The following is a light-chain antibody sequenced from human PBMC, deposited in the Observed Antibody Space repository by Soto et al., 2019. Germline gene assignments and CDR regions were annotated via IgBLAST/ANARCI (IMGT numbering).Light chain of an antibody. Sequence: DIVLTQSPGPLPLSPGERATLSCKSSQSVTSSYLAWYQQKPGQAPRLLIHGASTRATGFPARFSGSGSGTDCTLTTSSLQSEDVAVYYCQQYNNWPWTLGQGTKVDIK. CDR2: GAS. CDR1: QSVTSSY. CDR3: QQYNNWPWT. V-gene: IGKV3-15*01. J-gene: IGKJ1*01.